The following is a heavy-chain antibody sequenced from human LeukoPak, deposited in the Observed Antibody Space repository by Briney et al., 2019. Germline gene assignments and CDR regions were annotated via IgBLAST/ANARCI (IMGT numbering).Heavy chain of an antibody. Sequence: GGSLRLSCAASGFTFSSYGMHWVRQAPGKGLEWVAFIRYDGSNKYYADSVKGRFTISRDNSKNTLYLQMNSLRAEDTAVYYCASQGGSGYYGPYYFDYWGQGTLVTVSS. CDR1: GFTFSSYG. CDR2: IRYDGSNK. J-gene: IGHJ4*02. V-gene: IGHV3-30*02. CDR3: ASQGGSGYYGPYYFDY. D-gene: IGHD3-22*01.